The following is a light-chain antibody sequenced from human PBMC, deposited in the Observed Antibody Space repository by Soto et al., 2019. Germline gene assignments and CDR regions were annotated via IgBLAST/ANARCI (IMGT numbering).Light chain of an antibody. CDR3: QQYNSYSPLT. J-gene: IGKJ4*01. Sequence: DIQMTQSPSTLSASIGDRVTITCRASQSISSWLAWYQQKPGKAPSLLIYMASTLEGGVPSRFSGSGSGTEFTLTISSLQPDDSATYCCQQYNSYSPLTFGGGTKVEIK. CDR2: MAS. V-gene: IGKV1-5*03. CDR1: QSISSW.